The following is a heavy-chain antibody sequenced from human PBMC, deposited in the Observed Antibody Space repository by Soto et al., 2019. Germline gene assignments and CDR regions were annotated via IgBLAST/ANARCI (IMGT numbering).Heavy chain of an antibody. V-gene: IGHV3-7*01. CDR1: EFTFDKYY. J-gene: IGHJ6*02. CDR3: ARGNWNYYYGFDV. CDR2: IKPDGSEQ. D-gene: IGHD1-20*01. Sequence: PGGSLRFSCAASEFTFDKYYMTWVRQAPGKGPEWVANIKPDGSEQYYVDSVKGRFTISRDNANNSLYLQMNSLRAEDTAVYFCARGNWNYYYGFDVWGQGTTVTVSS.